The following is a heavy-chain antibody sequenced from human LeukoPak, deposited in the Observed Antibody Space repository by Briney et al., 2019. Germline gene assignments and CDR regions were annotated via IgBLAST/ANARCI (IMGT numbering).Heavy chain of an antibody. Sequence: SETLSLTCAVYGGSFSGYYWSWIRQPPGKGLEGIGEINHSGSTNYNPSLKSRVTISVDTSKNQFSLKLTSVTAADTAVYYCARADYDFWSGYYFYWGQGTLVTVSS. CDR2: INHSGST. CDR3: ARADYDFWSGYYFY. CDR1: GGSFSGYY. J-gene: IGHJ4*02. V-gene: IGHV4-34*01. D-gene: IGHD3-3*01.